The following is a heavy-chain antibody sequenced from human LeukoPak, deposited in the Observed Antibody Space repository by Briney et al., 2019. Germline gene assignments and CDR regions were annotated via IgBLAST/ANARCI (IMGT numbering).Heavy chain of an antibody. V-gene: IGHV3-23*01. CDR3: AKIQFQLPPARWPSIS. CDR2: ISGNAGST. CDR1: GFTFSNYA. Sequence: GGSLRLSRAASGFTFSNYAMSWVRQAPTKGLEWVSTISGNAGSTYYADSVKGRFTISRDNSKNTLYLQINSLRAEDTAIYYCAKIQFQLPPARWPSISWGQGTLVTVSS. J-gene: IGHJ5*02. D-gene: IGHD5-24*01.